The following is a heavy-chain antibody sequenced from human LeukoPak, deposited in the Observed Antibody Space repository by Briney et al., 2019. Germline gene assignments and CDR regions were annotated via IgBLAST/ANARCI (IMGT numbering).Heavy chain of an antibody. Sequence: SETLSLTCAVNAGSFTGYYWSWIRQPPGKGLEWIGEIDHTGSISYNPSLRSRVTISVDTFKNQFSLNLRSVTAADRAIYYCARHRGGSSPSVFDSWGQGTLVTVSS. CDR1: AGSFTGYY. D-gene: IGHD2-15*01. CDR2: IDHTGSI. J-gene: IGHJ4*02. V-gene: IGHV4-34*01. CDR3: ARHRGGSSPSVFDS.